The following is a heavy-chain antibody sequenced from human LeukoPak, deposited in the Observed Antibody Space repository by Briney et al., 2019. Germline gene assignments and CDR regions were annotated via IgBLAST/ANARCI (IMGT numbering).Heavy chain of an antibody. J-gene: IGHJ6*03. CDR2: IIPIFATV. V-gene: IGHV1-69*13. CDR3: ARVISIGQPPYFYYMDV. CDR1: GDTLSTHG. D-gene: IGHD6-6*01. Sequence: SVKVSCKASGDTLSTHGFSWVRQAPGQGLGWMGGIIPIFATVTYAQNFQGRVTITADESTRTAYMDLSSLRSDDTAFYYCARVISIGQPPYFYYMDVWGKGTAVIVSS.